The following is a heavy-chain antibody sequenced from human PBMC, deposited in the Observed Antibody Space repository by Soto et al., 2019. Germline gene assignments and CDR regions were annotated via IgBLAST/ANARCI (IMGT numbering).Heavy chain of an antibody. D-gene: IGHD3-22*01. CDR3: ARGAYYYDSSGLSY. CDR2: ISSSSSTI. CDR1: GFTFSSYT. J-gene: IGHJ4*02. V-gene: IGHV3-48*01. Sequence: PGGSLRLSCAAPGFTFSSYTMNWVRQAPGKGLEWVSYISSSSSTIYYADSVKGRFTISRDNAKNSLYLQMNSLRAEDTAVYYCARGAYYYDSSGLSYWGQGTLVTVSS.